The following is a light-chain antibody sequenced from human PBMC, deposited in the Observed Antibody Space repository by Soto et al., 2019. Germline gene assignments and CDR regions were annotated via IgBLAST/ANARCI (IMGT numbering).Light chain of an antibody. CDR2: DVS. CDR1: SSDVGGYIY. V-gene: IGLV2-14*01. J-gene: IGLJ1*01. CDR3: RSYTSSSTLQV. Sequence: QSALTQPASVSGSPGQSITISCTGTSSDVGGYIYVSWYQQHPGKAPKLMIYDVSNRPSGVSNRFSGSKSGNTASLTISGLQAEDEADYYCRSYTSSSTLQVFGTGTKLTVL.